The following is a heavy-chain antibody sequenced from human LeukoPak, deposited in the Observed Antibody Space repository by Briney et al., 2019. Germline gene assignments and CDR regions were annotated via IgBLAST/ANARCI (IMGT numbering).Heavy chain of an antibody. D-gene: IGHD6-25*01. Sequence: SETLSLTCTVSGGSISSYYWTWIRQSAGKGLEWIGRINTSGSTNHNPSLRSRVTMSVNTSKNQFSLNLTSVTAADTAVYSCAREGGDPRWLDPWGQGTLVTVSS. CDR2: INTSGST. CDR3: AREGGDPRWLDP. V-gene: IGHV4-4*07. J-gene: IGHJ5*02. CDR1: GGSISSYY.